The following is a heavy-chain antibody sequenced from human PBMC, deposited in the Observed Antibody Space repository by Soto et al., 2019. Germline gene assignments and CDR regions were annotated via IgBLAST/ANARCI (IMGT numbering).Heavy chain of an antibody. D-gene: IGHD3-10*01. CDR2: IYPGDSRT. Sequence: PGESLKISCKGSGDSFTTDWIGWVRQMPGKGLEWMGVIYPGDSRTRYSPPFQGRVTISADKSISTAYLQWNSLKASDTAMYYCAKRRFSSQESSPWGRGTLVTVSS. CDR3: AKRRFSSQESSP. V-gene: IGHV5-51*01. CDR1: GDSFTTDW. J-gene: IGHJ5*02.